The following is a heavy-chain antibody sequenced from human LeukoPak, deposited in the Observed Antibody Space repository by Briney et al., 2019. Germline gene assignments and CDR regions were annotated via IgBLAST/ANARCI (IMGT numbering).Heavy chain of an antibody. CDR3: ARDRGYSYGSFDY. CDR1: GFTFSSYG. D-gene: IGHD5-18*01. Sequence: GGSLRLSSAASGFTFSSYGMHWVRQAPGKGLEWVAVIWYDGSNKYYADSVKGRFTISRDNSKNTLYLQMNSLRAEDTAVYYCARDRGYSYGSFDYWGQGTLVTVSS. CDR2: IWYDGSNK. V-gene: IGHV3-33*01. J-gene: IGHJ4*02.